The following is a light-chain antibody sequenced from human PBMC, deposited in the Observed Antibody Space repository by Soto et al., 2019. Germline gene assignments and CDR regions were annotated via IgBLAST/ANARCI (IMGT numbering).Light chain of an antibody. V-gene: IGKV1-12*01. J-gene: IGKJ1*01. CDR1: QGINSW. CDR3: QQANSFPPWT. Sequence: DIQMTQSPSSVSASVGDRVTLTCRASQGINSWLAWYQQKPGKAPKLLIYGASSLQSGVPSRFIGSGSGTDFTLTISSLQPEDLATYYCQQANSFPPWTFGQGTKVEIK. CDR2: GAS.